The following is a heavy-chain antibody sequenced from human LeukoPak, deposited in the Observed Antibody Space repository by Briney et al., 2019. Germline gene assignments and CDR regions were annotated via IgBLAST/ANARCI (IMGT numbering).Heavy chain of an antibody. CDR2: IRSKAYGGTT. CDR1: GFTFGDYA. J-gene: IGHJ4*02. D-gene: IGHD3-10*01. CDR3: TREATYYYGSGSQTQFDY. V-gene: IGHV3-49*04. Sequence: GGSLRLSCTASGFTFGDYAMSWVRQAPGKGLEGVGFIRSKAYGGTTEYAASVKGRFTISRDDSKSIAYLQMNSLTTEDTAVYYCTREATYYYGSGSQTQFDYWGQGTLVTVSS.